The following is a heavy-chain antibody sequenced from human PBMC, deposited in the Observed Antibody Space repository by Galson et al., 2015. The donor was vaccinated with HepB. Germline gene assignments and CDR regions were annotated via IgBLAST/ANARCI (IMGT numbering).Heavy chain of an antibody. CDR3: ATDHGGYSGYDRYFDL. Sequence: SLRLSCAASGFSFSNAWMRWVRQAPGKGLEWVGVIKSKRDGGTTDFAAPVKGRFTISRDDSKNMMYLQMDSLKTEDTAMYYCATDHGGYSGYDRYFDLWGPGTLVTVSS. J-gene: IGHJ2*01. CDR1: GFSFSNAW. V-gene: IGHV3-15*01. D-gene: IGHD5-12*01. CDR2: IKSKRDGGTT.